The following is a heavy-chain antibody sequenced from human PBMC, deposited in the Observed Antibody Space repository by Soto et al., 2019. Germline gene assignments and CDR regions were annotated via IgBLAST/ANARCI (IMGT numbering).Heavy chain of an antibody. CDR1: GFTFSSYA. Sequence: GGSLRLSCAASGFTFSSYAMSWVRQAPGKGLEWVSAISGSGGSTYYADSVKGRFTISRDNSKNTLYLQMNSLRAEDTAVYYCAKVDYGDYGGGDYYYYMDVWGKGTTVTVSS. CDR2: ISGSGGST. D-gene: IGHD4-17*01. CDR3: AKVDYGDYGGGDYYYYMDV. V-gene: IGHV3-23*01. J-gene: IGHJ6*03.